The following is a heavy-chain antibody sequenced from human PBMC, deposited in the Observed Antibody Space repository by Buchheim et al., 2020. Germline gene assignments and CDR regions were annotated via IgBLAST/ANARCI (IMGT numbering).Heavy chain of an antibody. CDR3: AKGPDCSGGSCYDDY. D-gene: IGHD2-15*01. Sequence: QVQLVESGGGVVQPGRSLRLSCAASGFTFSSYGMHWVRQAPGKGLEWVAVISYDGSNKYYADSVKGRFTISRDNSKNTLYLQMNSLRAEDTAVYYCAKGPDCSGGSCYDDYWGQGTL. V-gene: IGHV3-30*18. J-gene: IGHJ4*02. CDR2: ISYDGSNK. CDR1: GFTFSSYG.